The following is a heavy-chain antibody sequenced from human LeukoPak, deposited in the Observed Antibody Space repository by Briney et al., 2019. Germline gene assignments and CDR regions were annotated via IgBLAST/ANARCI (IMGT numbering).Heavy chain of an antibody. Sequence: GGSLRLSCAASGFGMHWVRQAPGKGLEWVAIIWYDGSNKYYSDSVKGRFTISRDNSKNTLYLQMNSLRAEDTAVYYCARDLMGEDNHWGQGTLVTVSS. CDR2: IWYDGSNK. CDR1: GFG. V-gene: IGHV3-33*01. D-gene: IGHD1-26*01. CDR3: ARDLMGEDNH. J-gene: IGHJ5*02.